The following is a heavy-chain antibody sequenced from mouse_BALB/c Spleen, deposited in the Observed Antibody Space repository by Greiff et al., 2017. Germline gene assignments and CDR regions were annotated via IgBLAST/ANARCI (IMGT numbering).Heavy chain of an antibody. CDR2: ISDGGSYT. J-gene: IGHJ4*01. CDR3: ARDKLDAMDY. CDR1: GFTFSDYY. D-gene: IGHD1-3*01. Sequence: EVKLVESGGGLVKPGGSLKLSCAASGFTFSDYYMYWVRQTPEKRLEWVATISDGGSYTYYPDSVKGRFTISRDNAKNNLYLQMSSLKSEDTAMYYCARDKLDAMDYWGQGTSVTVSS. V-gene: IGHV5-4*02.